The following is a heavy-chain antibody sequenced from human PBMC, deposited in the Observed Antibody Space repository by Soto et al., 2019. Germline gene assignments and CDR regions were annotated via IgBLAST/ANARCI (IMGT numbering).Heavy chain of an antibody. CDR2: IYYSGRT. CDR3: ARGHLGITTTGTWYDFDY. J-gene: IGHJ4*02. CDR1: GDSISSYY. V-gene: IGHV4-59*01. D-gene: IGHD2-15*01. Sequence: SETLSLTCTVSGDSISSYYWTWIRQPPGKGLEYIGYIYYSGRTYYNPSLKSRVTISVDTSKNQFSLKLSSVTAADTAVYYCARGHLGITTTGTWYDFDYWGQGTLVIVS.